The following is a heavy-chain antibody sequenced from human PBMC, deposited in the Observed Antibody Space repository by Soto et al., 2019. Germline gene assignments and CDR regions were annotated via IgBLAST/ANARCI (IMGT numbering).Heavy chain of an antibody. Sequence: PEGFLRLTCTDSGVTFSTYTMNWFRQAPGKGLEWVSAITGGSNTYYADSVKGRFTISRDNSKKTLYLQMNSLRVEDTAVYYCAKGSGSHYDYFDYWGRGTLVTVSS. J-gene: IGHJ4*02. CDR2: ITGGSNT. CDR1: GVTFSTYT. V-gene: IGHV3-23*01. D-gene: IGHD1-26*01. CDR3: AKGSGSHYDYFDY.